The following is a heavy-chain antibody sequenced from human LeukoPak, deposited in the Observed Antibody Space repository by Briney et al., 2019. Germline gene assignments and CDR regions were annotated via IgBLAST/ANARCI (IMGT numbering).Heavy chain of an antibody. D-gene: IGHD2-2*02. CDR1: GGSFSGYY. V-gene: IGHV4-34*01. J-gene: IGHJ5*02. CDR2: INHSGST. CDR3: ARVGVVVVPAAIRWFDP. Sequence: ASETLSLTCAVYGGSFSGYYWSWIRQPPGNGLEWIGEINHSGSTNYNPSLKSRVTISVDTSKNQFSLKLSSVTAADTAVYYCARVGVVVVPAAIRWFDPWGQGTLVTVSS.